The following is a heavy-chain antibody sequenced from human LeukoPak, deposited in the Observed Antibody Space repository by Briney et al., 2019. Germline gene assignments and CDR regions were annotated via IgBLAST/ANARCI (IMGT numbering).Heavy chain of an antibody. CDR2: VNAYNGNT. D-gene: IGHD2-2*01. J-gene: IGHJ5*02. Sequence: ASVTVSRKGSVYTFTSYGILWVRQPPPQGLEWMGWVNAYNGNTNYAKKLQGRVNMTTDTSTSTAYMELRSMRSDVTAVYYCARDRRPFSSTSCYPPPNWFDPWGQGTLVTVSS. V-gene: IGHV1-18*01. CDR3: ARDRRPFSSTSCYPPPNWFDP. CDR1: VYTFTSYG.